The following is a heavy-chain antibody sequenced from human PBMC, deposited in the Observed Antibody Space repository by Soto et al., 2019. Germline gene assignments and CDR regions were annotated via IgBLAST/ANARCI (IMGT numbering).Heavy chain of an antibody. CDR1: GYTFTSYY. D-gene: IGHD3-10*01. Sequence: ASVKVSCKXSGYTFTSYYMHWVRQAPGQGLEWMGIINPSGGSTSYAQKFQGRVTMTRDTSTSTVYMELSSLRSEDTAVYYCARWSITMVRGVSYGMDVWGQGTTVTVSS. J-gene: IGHJ6*02. V-gene: IGHV1-46*01. CDR3: ARWSITMVRGVSYGMDV. CDR2: INPSGGST.